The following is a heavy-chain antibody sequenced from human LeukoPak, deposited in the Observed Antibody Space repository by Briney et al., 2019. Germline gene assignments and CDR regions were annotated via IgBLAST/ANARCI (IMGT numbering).Heavy chain of an antibody. J-gene: IGHJ6*03. CDR1: GGSIRGYY. Sequence: PSETLSLTCTVSGGSIRGYYWSWIRQPPGKGLEWIGYIYYSASINYNPSLKSRVTISVDTSKNQISLKLSSVTAADTAESLCARQMDTDMVTGHYYYYMDVWGKGTTVTVSS. CDR2: IYYSASI. V-gene: IGHV4-59*08. D-gene: IGHD5-18*01. CDR3: ARQMDTDMVTGHYYYYMDV.